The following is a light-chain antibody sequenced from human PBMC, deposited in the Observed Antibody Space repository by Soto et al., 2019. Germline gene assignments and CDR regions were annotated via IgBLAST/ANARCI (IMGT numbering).Light chain of an antibody. J-gene: IGKJ3*01. Sequence: ELVLTQSPGTLSLSPGESGILSCRTSQTVNSPYLAWYQQKPGQAPRLLISGASTRATGIPDRFSGSGSGTDFTLTISRLESEDFAVYYCHQHETSPPTFGPGTKVDVK. CDR2: GAS. V-gene: IGKV3-20*01. CDR1: QTVNSPY. CDR3: HQHETSPPT.